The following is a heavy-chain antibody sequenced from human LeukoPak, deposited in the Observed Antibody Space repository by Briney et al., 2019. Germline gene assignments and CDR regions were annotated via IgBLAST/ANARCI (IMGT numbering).Heavy chain of an antibody. CDR1: GGSTSSSSFY. V-gene: IGHV4-39*07. Sequence: SETLSLTCTVSGGSTSSSSFYWAWIRQPPGQGLEWIGSIHYGGSTYYNPSLKSRVTISVDTPKNQFSLRLSSVTAADTAVYYCARAGLYGDYLDYWGQGTLVTVSS. CDR2: IHYGGST. D-gene: IGHD4-17*01. J-gene: IGHJ4*02. CDR3: ARAGLYGDYLDY.